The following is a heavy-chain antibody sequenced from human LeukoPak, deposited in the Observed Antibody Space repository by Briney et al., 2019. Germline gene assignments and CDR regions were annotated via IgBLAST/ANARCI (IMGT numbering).Heavy chain of an antibody. CDR2: ISAYNGNT. J-gene: IGHJ4*02. Sequence: GASVKVSCKASGGTFSSYAISWARQAPGQGLEWMGWISAYNGNTNYAQKLQGRVTMTTDTSTSTAYMELRSLRSDDTAVYYCAREEAGTRKNDYWGQGTLVTVSS. V-gene: IGHV1-18*01. D-gene: IGHD1-1*01. CDR1: GGTFSSYA. CDR3: AREEAGTRKNDY.